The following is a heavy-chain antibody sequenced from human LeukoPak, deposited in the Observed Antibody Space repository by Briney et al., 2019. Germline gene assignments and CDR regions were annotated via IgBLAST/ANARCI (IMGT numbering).Heavy chain of an antibody. CDR1: GFTFSSYE. V-gene: IGHV3-48*03. D-gene: IGHD6-13*01. Sequence: PGGSLRLSCAASGFTFSSYEMNWVRQAPGKGLEWVSYISSSGSTIYYADSVKGRFTISRDNAKNSLYLQMNSLRAEDTAVYYCATYSIAAAGTDYWGQGTLVTVSS. J-gene: IGHJ4*02. CDR3: ATYSIAAAGTDY. CDR2: ISSSGSTI.